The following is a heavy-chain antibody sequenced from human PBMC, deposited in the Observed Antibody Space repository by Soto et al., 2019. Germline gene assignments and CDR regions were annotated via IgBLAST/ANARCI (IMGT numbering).Heavy chain of an antibody. V-gene: IGHV3-9*01. Sequence: GGSMRLSSAASGFTFDDYAMHWVRQAPGKGLEWVSGISWNSGSIGYADSVKGRFTISRDNAKNSLYLQMNSLRAEDTALYYCAKNRKGVYYYYYMDVWGKGTTVTVSS. CDR1: GFTFDDYA. J-gene: IGHJ6*03. CDR2: ISWNSGSI. D-gene: IGHD3-16*01. CDR3: AKNRKGVYYYYYMDV.